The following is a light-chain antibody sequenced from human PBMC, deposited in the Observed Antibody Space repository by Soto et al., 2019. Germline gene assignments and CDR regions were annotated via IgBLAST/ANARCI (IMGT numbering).Light chain of an antibody. Sequence: EVVLTQSPGTLSLTPGDGATLSCRASQSVSSYLAWYQQKRGQAPRLLIYDSSNRATGIPARFSGSGSGTDFSLTISSLEPEDFAVYYCQQRSNWPLTFGGGTKVDIK. CDR3: QQRSNWPLT. CDR1: QSVSSY. J-gene: IGKJ4*01. CDR2: DSS. V-gene: IGKV3-11*01.